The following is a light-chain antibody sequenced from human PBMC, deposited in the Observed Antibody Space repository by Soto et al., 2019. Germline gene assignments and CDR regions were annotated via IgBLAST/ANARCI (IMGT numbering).Light chain of an antibody. CDR3: QQYNNWPPWT. V-gene: IGKV3-15*01. CDR1: QTVHTN. CDR2: GAS. J-gene: IGKJ1*01. Sequence: KVMTHSPATLSVSPGKSATLSCRPSQTVHTNLAWFQQKPGQAPKLLIYGASTRDTGVPARFTGSGSGTEFTLTISSLQSEDFAVYFCQQYNNWPPWTFGQGTKVDI.